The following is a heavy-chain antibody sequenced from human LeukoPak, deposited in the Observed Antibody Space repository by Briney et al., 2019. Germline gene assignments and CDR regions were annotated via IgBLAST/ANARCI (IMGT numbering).Heavy chain of an antibody. Sequence: SETLSLTCTVSGGSISSYYWSWIRQPAGKGLEWIGRIYTSGSTNYNPSLKSRVTMSVDTSKNQFYLKLSSVTAADTAVYYCARDQGIAAAGTFDYWGQGTLVTVSS. V-gene: IGHV4-4*07. CDR2: IYTSGST. CDR3: ARDQGIAAAGTFDY. CDR1: GGSISSYY. J-gene: IGHJ4*02. D-gene: IGHD6-13*01.